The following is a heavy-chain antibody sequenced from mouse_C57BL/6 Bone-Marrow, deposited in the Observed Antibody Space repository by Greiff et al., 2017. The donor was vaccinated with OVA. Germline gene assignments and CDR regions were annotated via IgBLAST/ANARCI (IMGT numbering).Heavy chain of an antibody. CDR1: GYTFTSYW. J-gene: IGHJ4*01. D-gene: IGHD2-5*01. V-gene: IGHV1-72*01. CDR3: ARRRDYSKYYYAMDD. CDR2: IDPNSGGT. Sequence: QQSCKASGYTFTSYWMHWVQQRPGRGLEWIGRIDPNSGGTKYNEKFKSKATLTVDKPSSTAYMQLSSLTSEDSAVYYCARRRDYSKYYYAMDDWGQGTSVTVSS.